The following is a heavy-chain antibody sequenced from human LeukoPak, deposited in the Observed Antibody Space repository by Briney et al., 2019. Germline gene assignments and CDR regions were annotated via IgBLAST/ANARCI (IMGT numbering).Heavy chain of an antibody. CDR1: GYTFTSYD. Sequence: ASVKVSCKASGYTFTSYDINWVRQATGQGLEWMGWMNPNSGNTGYAQKFQGRVTMTRNTSISTAYMELSSLRSEDTAVYYCARGQVNRRGKLSSGLIFNYWGQGTLVTVSS. V-gene: IGHV1-8*01. J-gene: IGHJ4*02. D-gene: IGHD6-19*01. CDR3: ARGQVNRRGKLSSGLIFNY. CDR2: MNPNSGNT.